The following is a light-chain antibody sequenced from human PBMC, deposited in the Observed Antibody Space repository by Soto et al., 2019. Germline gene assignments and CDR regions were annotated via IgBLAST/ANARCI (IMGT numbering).Light chain of an antibody. J-gene: IGKJ4*01. V-gene: IGKV1-39*01. CDR2: AAS. CDR3: QKSYSTPLN. CDR1: QSISSY. Sequence: DIQITQSPSSLSASVVDRVTITFRASQSISSYLNWYQQKPGKAPKLLIYAASSLQSGVPSRFSGSGSGTDFTLTISSLQPEDFATYYCQKSYSTPLNFGGGTKVDIK.